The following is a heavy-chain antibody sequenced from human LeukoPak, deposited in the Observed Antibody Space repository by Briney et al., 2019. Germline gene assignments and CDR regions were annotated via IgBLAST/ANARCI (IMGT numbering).Heavy chain of an antibody. CDR2: ISYDGSNK. CDR3: ARARGRGYSYGTYLDY. D-gene: IGHD5-18*01. J-gene: IGHJ4*02. V-gene: IGHV3-30-3*01. Sequence: PGRSLRLSCAASGFTFSSYAMHWVRQAPGKGLEWVAVISYDGSNKYYADSVKGRFTISRDNSKNTLYLQMNSLRAEDTAVYYCARARGRGYSYGTYLDYWGQGTLVTVSS. CDR1: GFTFSSYA.